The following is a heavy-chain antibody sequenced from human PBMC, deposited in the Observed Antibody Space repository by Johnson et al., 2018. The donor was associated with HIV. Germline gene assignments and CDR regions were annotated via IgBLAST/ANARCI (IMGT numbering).Heavy chain of an antibody. Sequence: MLLVESGGGSVKSGGSLRVSCAASGFTFNNVWMHWVRQAPGKGLEWVANIKQDGSEKYYVDSVKGRFTISRDNAKNSLYLQMNSLRAEDTAVYYCAREALDAFDIWGQGTMVTVSS. CDR1: GFTFNNVW. CDR3: AREALDAFDI. V-gene: IGHV3-7*01. CDR2: IKQDGSEK. J-gene: IGHJ3*02.